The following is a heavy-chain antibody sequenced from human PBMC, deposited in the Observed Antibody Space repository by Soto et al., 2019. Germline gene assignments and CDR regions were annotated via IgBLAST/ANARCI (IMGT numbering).Heavy chain of an antibody. V-gene: IGHV4-34*01. CDR2: INHSGST. CDR3: ARDKIPGVFDY. Sequence: QVQLQQWGAGLLKPSETLSLTCAVYGGSFSGYYWTWIRQPPGTGLEWIGEINHSGSTMYNPSLTXXVTISVDTSKNQFSLKLTSVTAADTAVYYFARDKIPGVFDYWGQGTLVTVSS. CDR1: GGSFSGYY. D-gene: IGHD2-21*01. J-gene: IGHJ4*02.